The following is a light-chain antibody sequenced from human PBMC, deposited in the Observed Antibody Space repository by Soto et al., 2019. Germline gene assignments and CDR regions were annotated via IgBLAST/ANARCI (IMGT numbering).Light chain of an antibody. CDR1: QSVSSNY. CDR3: QQYGSSPPIT. V-gene: IGKV3-20*01. J-gene: IGKJ5*01. CDR2: GAS. Sequence: EIVLTQSPGTLSLSPGERATLSCRASQSVSSNYLAWYQQKPGQAPRLLIYGASSRATGIPDRFSGSGSGTDFTLTISRLEPEDFAVYYCQQYGSSPPITFCQGTRLQIK.